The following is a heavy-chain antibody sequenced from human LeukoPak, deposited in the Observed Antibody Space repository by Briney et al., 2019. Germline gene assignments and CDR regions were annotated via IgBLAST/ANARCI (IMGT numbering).Heavy chain of an antibody. CDR3: ARAIGDWYYFDY. Sequence: GGSLRLSCAASGFTFDDYAMHWVRQAPGKGLEWVSSISSSSSYIYYADSVKGRFTISRDNAKNSLYLQMNSLRAEDTAVYYCARAIGDWYYFDYWGQGTLVTVSS. CDR1: GFTFDDYA. V-gene: IGHV3-21*01. D-gene: IGHD1-26*01. CDR2: ISSSSSYI. J-gene: IGHJ4*02.